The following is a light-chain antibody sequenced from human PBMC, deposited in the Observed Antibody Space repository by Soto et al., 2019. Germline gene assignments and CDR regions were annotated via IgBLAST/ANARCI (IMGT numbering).Light chain of an antibody. CDR1: NSNIGAGYD. Sequence: QSALTQPPSVSGAPGQRVTISCTGSNSNIGAGYDVHWYQQLPGTAPKLLIYGNSNRPSGVPDRFSGSKSVTSASLAITGLQAEDEADYYCQSYDSSLSGSVFGNGTKVTV. CDR2: GNS. CDR3: QSYDSSLSGSV. V-gene: IGLV1-40*01. J-gene: IGLJ1*01.